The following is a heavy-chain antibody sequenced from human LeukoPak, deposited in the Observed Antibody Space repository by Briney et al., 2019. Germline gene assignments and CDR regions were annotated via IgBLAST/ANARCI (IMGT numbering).Heavy chain of an antibody. Sequence: SVKVSCKASGGTFRNSGISWVRQAPGQGLEYVGRIIPILDITEYGKTSPGRVTITADTATDTFYMELSGLRSEDTAVYYCAKIHDDSGYYYEYFQYWGQGTLITVSS. CDR2: IIPILDIT. CDR3: AKIHDDSGYYYEYFQY. V-gene: IGHV1-69*04. J-gene: IGHJ1*01. D-gene: IGHD3-22*01. CDR1: GGTFRNSG.